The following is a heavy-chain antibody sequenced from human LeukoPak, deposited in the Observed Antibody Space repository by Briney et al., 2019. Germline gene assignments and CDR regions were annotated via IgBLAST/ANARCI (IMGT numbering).Heavy chain of an antibody. CDR2: ISAYNGNT. D-gene: IGHD3-22*01. J-gene: IGHJ4*02. CDR1: GYTFTSYG. Sequence: ASVKVSCKASGYTFTSYGISWVRQAPGQGLEWMGWISAYNGNTNYAQKLQGRITMTTDTSTSTAYMELRSLRSDDTAVYYCARFDGYDSSGYYYAYYFDYWGQGTLVTVSS. CDR3: ARFDGYDSSGYYYAYYFDY. V-gene: IGHV1-18*01.